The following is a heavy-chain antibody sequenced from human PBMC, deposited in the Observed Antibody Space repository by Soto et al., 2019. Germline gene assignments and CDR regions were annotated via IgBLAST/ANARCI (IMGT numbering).Heavy chain of an antibody. CDR1: GVRFESCA. CDR3: ARGGTEYYDVGGGPGDYYYVMDV. CDR2: IIPIFGTA. J-gene: IGHJ6*02. Sequence: VKLSSEARGVRFESCAISSARQDHKKGLEWMGGIIPIFGTANYAQKFQGRVTITADESTSTAYMELSSLRSEDTAVYYCARGGTEYYDVGGGPGDYYYVMDVWRQGTTVIVSS. D-gene: IGHD3-3*01. V-gene: IGHV1-69*01.